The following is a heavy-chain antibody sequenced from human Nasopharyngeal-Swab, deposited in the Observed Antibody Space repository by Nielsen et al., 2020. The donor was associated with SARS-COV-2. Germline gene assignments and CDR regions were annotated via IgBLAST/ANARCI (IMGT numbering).Heavy chain of an antibody. J-gene: IGHJ4*02. V-gene: IGHV1-2*06. CDR3: ARLEWEPQY. CDR2: INPNSGST. Sequence: WVRQAPGQGLEWMGRINPNSGSTNYAQRFQGRVTMTRDTSISTAYMELSRLRSDDTAVYYCARLEWEPQYWGQGTLVTVSS. D-gene: IGHD1-26*01.